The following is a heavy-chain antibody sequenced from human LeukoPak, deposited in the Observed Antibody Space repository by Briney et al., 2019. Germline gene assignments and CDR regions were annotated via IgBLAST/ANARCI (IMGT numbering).Heavy chain of an antibody. CDR1: GDSFSSNSAA. CDR3: ARENYDILTGLYYFDY. D-gene: IGHD3-9*01. Sequence: SQTLSLTCAISGDSFSSNSAAWHWIRQSPSRGLEWLGRTYYRSKWYNDYAVSVKSRITINPDTSKNQFSLQLNSVTPEDTAVYYCARENYDILTGLYYFDYWGQGTLVTVSS. V-gene: IGHV6-1*01. CDR2: TYYRSKWYN. J-gene: IGHJ4*02.